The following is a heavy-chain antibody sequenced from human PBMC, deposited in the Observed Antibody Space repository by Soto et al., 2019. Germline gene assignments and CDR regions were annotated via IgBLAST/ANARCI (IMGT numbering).Heavy chain of an antibody. CDR2: IKNKANSYTT. Sequence: EVQLVESGGGLVQPGGSLSLSCEASGFPFSDHYMDWFRQAPGKGLEGVGRIKNKANSYTTEYAASVKGRFTISRDDSKNSLDLQMNSLKTEDTAVYYCARVRLGVTTRLFDYWGQGTLVTVSS. V-gene: IGHV3-72*01. CDR1: GFPFSDHY. D-gene: IGHD6-25*01. CDR3: ARVRLGVTTRLFDY. J-gene: IGHJ4*02.